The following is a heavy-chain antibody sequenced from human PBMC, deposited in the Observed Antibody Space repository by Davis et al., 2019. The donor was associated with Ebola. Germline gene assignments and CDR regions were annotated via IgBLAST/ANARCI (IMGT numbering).Heavy chain of an antibody. CDR3: ARGDSYYDPSGYYAGPEAPDH. CDR1: GGSISSSD. V-gene: IGHV4-59*08. D-gene: IGHD3-22*01. Sequence: MPSETLSLTCSVSGGSISSSDWSWIRQPPGKGLEWIGNLHSSGNTNYNPSLMGRVTISLDTSKSHFSVKLSSVTAADTAVYYCARGDSYYDPSGYYAGPEAPDHWGQGTLVSVSS. CDR2: LHSSGNT. J-gene: IGHJ4*02.